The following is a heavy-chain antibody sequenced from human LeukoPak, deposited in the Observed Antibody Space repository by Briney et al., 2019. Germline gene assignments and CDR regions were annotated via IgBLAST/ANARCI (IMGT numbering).Heavy chain of an antibody. CDR2: IYYSGST. V-gene: IGHV4-39*01. Sequence: PSETLSLTCTVSGGSISSSSYYWGWIRQPPGKGLECIGSIYYSGSTYYNPPLKSRVTISVDTSKNQFSLKLSSVTAADTAVYYCASPWDIVVVPASAGDAFDIWGQGTMVTVSS. D-gene: IGHD2-2*01. CDR1: GGSISSSSYY. CDR3: ASPWDIVVVPASAGDAFDI. J-gene: IGHJ3*02.